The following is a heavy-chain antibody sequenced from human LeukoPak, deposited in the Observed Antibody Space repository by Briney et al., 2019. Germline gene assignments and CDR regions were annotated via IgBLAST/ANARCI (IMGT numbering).Heavy chain of an antibody. V-gene: IGHV3-23*01. Sequence: GGSLRLSCAASGFTFSSYAMSWVHQAPGKGLEWVSAISGSGGSTYYTDSVKGRFTISRDNSKNTLYLQMNSLRAEDTAVYYRAKDIDSSGLFDYWSQGTLVTVSS. D-gene: IGHD3-22*01. J-gene: IGHJ4*02. CDR3: AKDIDSSGLFDY. CDR1: GFTFSSYA. CDR2: ISGSGGST.